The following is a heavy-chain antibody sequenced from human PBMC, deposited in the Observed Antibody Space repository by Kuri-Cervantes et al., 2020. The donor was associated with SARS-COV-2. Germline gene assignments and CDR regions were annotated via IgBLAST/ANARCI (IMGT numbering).Heavy chain of an antibody. CDR2: INPSGGST. CDR3: YCAPKEGFDS. Sequence: ASVKVSCKASGYTFTSYYMHWVRQAPGQGLEWMGIINPSGGSTSYAQKFQGRVTMTRDISTATAYMELSSLTSEDTAIYYCYCAPKEGFDSWGQGTLVTVSS. J-gene: IGHJ4*02. D-gene: IGHD2-21*01. CDR1: GYTFTSYY. V-gene: IGHV1-46*01.